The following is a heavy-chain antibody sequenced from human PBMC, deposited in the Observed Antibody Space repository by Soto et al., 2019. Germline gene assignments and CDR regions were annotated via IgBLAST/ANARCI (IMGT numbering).Heavy chain of an antibody. J-gene: IGHJ4*02. CDR2: ISGSGGST. Sequence: GGSLRLSCAASGFTFSSYAMSWVRRAPGKGLEWVSAISGSGGSTYYADSVKGRFTISRDNSKNTLYLQMNSLRAEDTAVYYCAKDIVVVPAARDYWGQGTLVTVSS. D-gene: IGHD2-2*01. CDR1: GFTFSSYA. V-gene: IGHV3-23*01. CDR3: AKDIVVVPAARDY.